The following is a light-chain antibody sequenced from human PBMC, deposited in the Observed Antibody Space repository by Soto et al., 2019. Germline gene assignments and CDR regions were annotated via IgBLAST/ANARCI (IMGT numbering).Light chain of an antibody. CDR2: GAS. V-gene: IGKV3-20*01. CDR1: QSVSSSN. CDR3: QQYGRSPFT. Sequence: EIVLTQSPGTLSLSPGERATLSFRASQSVSSSNLAWYQQKPGQAPRLLIYGASSRATGIPDRFSGSGSGTDFTLTISRLEPEDFAVYYCQQYGRSPFTFGPGTKVDIK. J-gene: IGKJ3*01.